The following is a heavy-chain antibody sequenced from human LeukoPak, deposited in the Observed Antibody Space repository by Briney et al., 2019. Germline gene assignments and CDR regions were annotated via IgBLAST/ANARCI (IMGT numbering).Heavy chain of an antibody. V-gene: IGHV1-69*06. D-gene: IGHD2-2*01. Sequence: ASVKVSCKASGGTFSSYAISWVRQAPGQGLEWMGGIIPIFGTANYAQKFQGRVTITADKSTSTAYMELSSLRSEDTAVYYCARDRVSASSNHAFDIWGQGIMVTVSS. CDR2: IIPIFGTA. CDR3: ARDRVSASSNHAFDI. CDR1: GGTFSSYA. J-gene: IGHJ3*02.